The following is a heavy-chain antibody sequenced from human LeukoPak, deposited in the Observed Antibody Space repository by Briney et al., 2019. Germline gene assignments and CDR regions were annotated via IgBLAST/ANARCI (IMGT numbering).Heavy chain of an antibody. Sequence: PGRSLRLSCAASGFTFSSYAMHWVRQAPGKGLEWVAVISYDGSNKYYADSVKGRFTISRDNSKNTLYLQMNSLRAEDTAVYYCARQPRQQLVWNWFDPWGQGTLVTVSS. D-gene: IGHD6-13*01. CDR1: GFTFSSYA. V-gene: IGHV3-30-3*01. CDR3: ARQPRQQLVWNWFDP. CDR2: ISYDGSNK. J-gene: IGHJ5*02.